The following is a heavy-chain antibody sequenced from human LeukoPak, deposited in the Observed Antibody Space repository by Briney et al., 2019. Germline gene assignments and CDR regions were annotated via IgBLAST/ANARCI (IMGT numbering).Heavy chain of an antibody. J-gene: IGHJ4*02. CDR3: AKDDYYDSSGYFDY. V-gene: IGHV3-30*18. CDR1: GFTFSDYY. D-gene: IGHD3-22*01. Sequence: PGGSLRLSCAPSGFTFSDYYMSGIRHAPGKGRGWGAVISYDGSNKYYADSVKGRFTISRDNSKNTLYLQMNSLRAEDTAVYYCAKDDYYDSSGYFDYWGQGTLVTVSS. CDR2: ISYDGSNK.